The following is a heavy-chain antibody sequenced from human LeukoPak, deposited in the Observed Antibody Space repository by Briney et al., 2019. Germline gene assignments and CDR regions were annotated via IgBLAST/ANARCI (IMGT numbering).Heavy chain of an antibody. J-gene: IGHJ4*02. CDR2: ISGYNGNT. D-gene: IGHD3-3*01. V-gene: IGHV1-18*01. Sequence: GASVKVSCKASGYTFTSYGISWVRQAPGQGLEWMGWISGYNGNTNYVQKIQGRVTMTTDTSTSTAYMELRSLRSDDTAVYYCARDLDDFWSGRGIFDYWGQGTLVTVSS. CDR1: GYTFTSYG. CDR3: ARDLDDFWSGRGIFDY.